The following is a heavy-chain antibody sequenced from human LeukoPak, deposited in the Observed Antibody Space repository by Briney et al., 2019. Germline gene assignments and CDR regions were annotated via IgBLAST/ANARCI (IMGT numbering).Heavy chain of an antibody. Sequence: SETLSLTCTVSGGSISNYHWSWIRQPPGKGLEWIGYIYYSGNTNYNPSLKRRLTISLDTSKNQVSLRLSSVTAADTAVYHCARKDGDLWGQGTLVTVSS. CDR3: ARKDGDL. J-gene: IGHJ5*02. CDR1: GGSISNYH. CDR2: IYYSGNT. V-gene: IGHV4-59*08.